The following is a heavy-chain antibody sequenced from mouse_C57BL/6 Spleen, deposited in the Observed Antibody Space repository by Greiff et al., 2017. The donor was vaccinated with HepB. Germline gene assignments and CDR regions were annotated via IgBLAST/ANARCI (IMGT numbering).Heavy chain of an antibody. V-gene: IGHV1-81*01. Sequence: QVQLKESGAELARPGASVKLSCKASGYTFTSYGISWVKQRTGQGLEWIGEIYPRSGNTYYNEKFKGKATLTADKSSSTAYMELRSLTSEDSAVYFCARSPGDSFFFDYWGQGTTLTVSS. J-gene: IGHJ2*01. CDR2: IYPRSGNT. CDR3: ARSPGDSFFFDY. CDR1: GYTFTSYG.